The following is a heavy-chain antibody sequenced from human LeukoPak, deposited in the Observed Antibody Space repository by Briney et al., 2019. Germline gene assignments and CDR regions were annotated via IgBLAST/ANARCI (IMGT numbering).Heavy chain of an antibody. CDR1: GYTFTGYY. D-gene: IGHD5-18*01. CDR3: ARVFVRWIQLSLDY. V-gene: IGHV1-2*02. CDR2: INPNSGGT. Sequence: ASVKVSCKASGYTFTGYYMHWVRQAPGQGLEWMGWINPNSGGTNYAQKFQGRVTMTRDTSISTAYMELSRLRPDDTAVYYYARVFVRWIQLSLDYWGQGTLVTVSS. J-gene: IGHJ4*02.